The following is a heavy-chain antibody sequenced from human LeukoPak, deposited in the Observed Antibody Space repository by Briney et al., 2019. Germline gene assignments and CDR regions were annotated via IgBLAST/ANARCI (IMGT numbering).Heavy chain of an antibody. CDR1: GVTFSSYA. J-gene: IGHJ4*02. Sequence: SVKVSCKASGVTFSSYAVSWVRQAPGQGLEWMGGIIPTFATPNFAQKFQGRLTITANISANTVYMELSSLRSEDTAVYYCATTSDFHPGVGYSGYGPLDFWGQGTLVTVSS. CDR2: IIPTFATP. V-gene: IGHV1-69*06. D-gene: IGHD5-12*01. CDR3: ATTSDFHPGVGYSGYGPLDF.